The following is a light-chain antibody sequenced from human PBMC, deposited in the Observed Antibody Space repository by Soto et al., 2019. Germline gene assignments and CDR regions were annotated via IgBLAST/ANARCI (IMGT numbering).Light chain of an antibody. Sequence: EIVLTQSPATLSLSPGERATLSCRASQSIRNYLAWYQQKPGQAPRLLIYDASNRATGIPARFSGSGSGIDFTLTISSLEPEDFAVYYCHQRINWPPITFGQGTRLEIK. V-gene: IGKV3-11*01. CDR3: HQRINWPPIT. CDR2: DAS. J-gene: IGKJ5*01. CDR1: QSIRNY.